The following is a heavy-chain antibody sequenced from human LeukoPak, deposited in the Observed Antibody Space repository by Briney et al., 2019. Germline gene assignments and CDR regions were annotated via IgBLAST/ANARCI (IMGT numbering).Heavy chain of an antibody. CDR1: GFTFSGYS. D-gene: IGHD3-3*01. CDR3: ARDGGVVISNWFDP. V-gene: IGHV3-48*04. CDR2: ISSSSSTI. J-gene: IGHJ5*02. Sequence: GGSLRLSCAASGFTFSGYSLSWVRQAPGKGLEWISYISSSSSTIYYADSVKGRFTISRDNAKNSLYLQMNSLRAEDTAVYYCARDGGVVISNWFDPWGQGTLVTVSS.